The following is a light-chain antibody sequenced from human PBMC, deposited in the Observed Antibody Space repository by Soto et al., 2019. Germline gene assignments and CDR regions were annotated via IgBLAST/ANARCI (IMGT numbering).Light chain of an antibody. Sequence: SPSSLSASVGDRVTITCRASQSISFYLNWYQHRPGXAPQLLIYGASTLRSGVPSRFSGRGSGTDFTLTITSLQPEDFATYSCQEGYTSSRTFGQGTTVEI. CDR2: GAS. CDR3: QEGYTSSRT. J-gene: IGKJ1*01. V-gene: IGKV1-39*01. CDR1: QSISFY.